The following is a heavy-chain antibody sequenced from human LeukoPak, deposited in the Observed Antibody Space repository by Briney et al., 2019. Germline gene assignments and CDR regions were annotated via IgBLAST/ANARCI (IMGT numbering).Heavy chain of an antibody. J-gene: IGHJ3*02. CDR2: ISDSGDGT. V-gene: IGHV3-23*01. Sequence: GGSLRLSCAASGFTFRTYAMSWVRQAPGKGLEWVSGISDSGDGTYYAESVKGRFTISRDNAKNTLYLQMNSLRAEDTAVYYCARDNWNDGIGAFDIWGQGTMVTVSS. CDR3: ARDNWNDGIGAFDI. CDR1: GFTFRTYA. D-gene: IGHD1-1*01.